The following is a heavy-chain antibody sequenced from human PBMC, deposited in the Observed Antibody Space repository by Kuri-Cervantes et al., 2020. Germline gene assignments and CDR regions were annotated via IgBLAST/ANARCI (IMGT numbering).Heavy chain of an antibody. J-gene: IGHJ4*02. CDR3: ARDSGGYCFDY. D-gene: IGHD1-26*01. Sequence: SETLSLTCTVSGGSISSYYWSWIRQPPGKGLEWIGYIYYSGSTNYNPSLKSRVTMSVDTSKNQFSLKLSSLNAADTAVYHCARDSGGYCFDYWGQGTLVTVSS. CDR1: GGSISSYY. CDR2: IYYSGST. V-gene: IGHV4-59*01.